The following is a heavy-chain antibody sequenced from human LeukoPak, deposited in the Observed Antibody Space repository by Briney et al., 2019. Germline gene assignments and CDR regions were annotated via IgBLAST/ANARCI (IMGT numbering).Heavy chain of an antibody. CDR1: GFTFSSYG. CDR3: AKDGGQWLVNQGDFDY. V-gene: IGHV3-30*18. D-gene: IGHD6-19*01. Sequence: PGGSLRLSCAASGFTFSSYGMHWVRQAPGKGLEWVAVISYDGSNKYYADSVKGRFTISRDNSKNTLYLQMNSLRAEDTAVYYCAKDGGQWLVNQGDFDYWGQGTLVTVSS. J-gene: IGHJ4*02. CDR2: ISYDGSNK.